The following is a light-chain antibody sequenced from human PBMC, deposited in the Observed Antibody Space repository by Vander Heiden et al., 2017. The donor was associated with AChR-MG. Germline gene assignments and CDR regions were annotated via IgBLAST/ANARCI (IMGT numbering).Light chain of an antibody. CDR2: WGS. CDR3: MQALQTPWT. J-gene: IGKJ1*01. V-gene: IGKV2-28*01. Sequence: DIVMTQSPLSLPVTPGEPASISCRSSQSLLHSNGYNYWDWYLQKPGQSPQLLIYWGSNRASGVPDRFSGSGSGTDFTLKISRVEAEDVGVYYCMQALQTPWTFGQGTKVEIK. CDR1: QSLLHSNGYNY.